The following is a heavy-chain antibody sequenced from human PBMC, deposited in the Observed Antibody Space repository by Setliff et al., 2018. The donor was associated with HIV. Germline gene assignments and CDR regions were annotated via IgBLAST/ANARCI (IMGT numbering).Heavy chain of an antibody. D-gene: IGHD2-15*01. V-gene: IGHV1-3*01. Sequence: ASVKVSCKASGYILTSYAIHWVRQAPGQGLEWMGWINAGNGDTKYSHKFQGRVSITRDTSANTAYMELSSLRSGDTAVYYCARDRGYCSGASCYGLDYWGQGTLVTVSS. J-gene: IGHJ4*02. CDR2: INAGNGDT. CDR3: ARDRGYCSGASCYGLDY. CDR1: GYILTSYA.